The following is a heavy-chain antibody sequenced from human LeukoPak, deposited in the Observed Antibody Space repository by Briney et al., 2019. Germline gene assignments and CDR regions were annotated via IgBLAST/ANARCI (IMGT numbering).Heavy chain of an antibody. V-gene: IGHV3-21*01. CDR3: ARDPISYCSGASCYGGQGDY. CDR1: GFTFSSYS. Sequence: GGSLRLSCAASGFTFSSYSMNWVRQAPGKGLEWVSSISSSSSYIYYADSVKGRFTISRDNAKNSLYLQMNSLRAEDTAVYYCARDPISYCSGASCYGGQGDYWGQGTLVTVSS. J-gene: IGHJ4*02. CDR2: ISSSSSYI. D-gene: IGHD2-15*01.